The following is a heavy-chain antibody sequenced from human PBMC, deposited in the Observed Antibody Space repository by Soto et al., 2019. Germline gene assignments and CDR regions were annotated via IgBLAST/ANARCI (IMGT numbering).Heavy chain of an antibody. CDR2: IYHTGGT. CDR3: AREDSLAAFDI. J-gene: IGHJ3*02. Sequence: QVQLQESGPGLVKPSGTLSLTCAVSGGSISSTDWWSWVRQPPGKGLEWIGEIYHTGGTNYNPSLKSRVTISVDKSKNQFSLKLISVTAADTAVYFCAREDSLAAFDIWGQGTMVTVSP. CDR1: GGSISSTDW. V-gene: IGHV4-4*02.